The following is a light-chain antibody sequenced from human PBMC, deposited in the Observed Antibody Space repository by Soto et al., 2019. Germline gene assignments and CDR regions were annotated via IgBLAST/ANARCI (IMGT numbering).Light chain of an antibody. J-gene: IGKJ4*01. CDR2: GAS. V-gene: IGKV3-15*01. CDR3: QHYNSRPLT. CDR1: QSVGSN. Sequence: EIVMTQSPGTLSVSPGERATLSCRAGQSVGSNVAWYQQKPGQAPRLLIYGASSRATGVPPRFSGSGSGTECTLTISSLQSEDSALYYCQHYNSRPLTFGGGAKVEIK.